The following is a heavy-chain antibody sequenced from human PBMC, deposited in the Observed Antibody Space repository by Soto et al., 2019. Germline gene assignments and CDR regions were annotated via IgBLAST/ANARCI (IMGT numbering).Heavy chain of an antibody. Sequence: PXETLSLTCSVSGGSMSSGAYYWNWIRQHPVKGLEWIAYIYHTGNTYYNPSLRSRTTISVDTSENQFSLKLTSVTDADTAVYYCASSYSGYLDNWGQGTLVTVSS. V-gene: IGHV4-31*03. CDR1: GGSMSSGAYY. J-gene: IGHJ4*02. D-gene: IGHD3-22*01. CDR2: IYHTGNT. CDR3: ASSYSGYLDN.